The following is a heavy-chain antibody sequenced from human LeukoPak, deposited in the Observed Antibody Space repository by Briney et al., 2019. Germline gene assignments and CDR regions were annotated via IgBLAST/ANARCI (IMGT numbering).Heavy chain of an antibody. CDR3: ASLYSSSRSYYFDY. D-gene: IGHD6-13*01. J-gene: IGHJ4*02. V-gene: IGHV1-69*13. CDR2: IIPIFGTA. Sequence: ASVKVSCKASGGTFSSYAISWVRQAPGQGLEWMGGIIPIFGTANYARKFQGRVTITADESTSTAYMELSSLRSEDTAVYYCASLYSSSRSYYFDYWGQGTLVTVSS. CDR1: GGTFSSYA.